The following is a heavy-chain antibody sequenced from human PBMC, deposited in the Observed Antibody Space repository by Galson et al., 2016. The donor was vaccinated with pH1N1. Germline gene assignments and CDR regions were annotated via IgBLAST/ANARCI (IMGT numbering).Heavy chain of an antibody. CDR1: GFTFSSYW. CDR3: ARTGSAYDTYYYYYGMDV. J-gene: IGHJ6*02. V-gene: IGHV3-7*01. Sequence: SLRHSCADSGFTFSSYWMSWVRQAPGKGLEWVANIKQDGSEKYYVDSVKGRFTISRDNTKNSLYLQMNSLRAEDTAVYYCARTGSAYDTYYYYYGMDVWGQGTTVIVSS. CDR2: IKQDGSEK. D-gene: IGHD5-12*01.